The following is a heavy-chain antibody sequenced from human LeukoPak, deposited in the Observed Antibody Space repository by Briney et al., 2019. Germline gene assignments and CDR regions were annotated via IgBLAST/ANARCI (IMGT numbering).Heavy chain of an antibody. Sequence: ASVKVSCKTSGYKFITFGVNWVRQAPGQGLEWMGRISAYNGNTNYAQKLQGRVTMTTDTSTSTAYMELRSLRSDDTAVYYCAAGHYYDSSGYSSFDYWGQGTLVTVSS. D-gene: IGHD3-22*01. V-gene: IGHV1-18*01. CDR3: AAGHYYDSSGYSSFDY. CDR2: ISAYNGNT. J-gene: IGHJ4*02. CDR1: GYKFITFG.